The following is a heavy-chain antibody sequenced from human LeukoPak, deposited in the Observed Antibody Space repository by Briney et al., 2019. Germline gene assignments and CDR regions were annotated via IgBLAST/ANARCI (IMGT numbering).Heavy chain of an antibody. CDR1: GGSISSSSYY. V-gene: IGHV4-39*01. CDR2: IYYSGST. CDR3: ARHSRGEGTPSDY. D-gene: IGHD3-10*01. Sequence: KPSETLSLTCTVSGGSISSSSYYWGWIRQPPGEGLEWIGSIYYSGSTYHNPSLKSRVTISVDTSKNQFSLKLSSVTAADTAVYYCARHSRGEGTPSDYWGQGTLVTVSS. J-gene: IGHJ4*02.